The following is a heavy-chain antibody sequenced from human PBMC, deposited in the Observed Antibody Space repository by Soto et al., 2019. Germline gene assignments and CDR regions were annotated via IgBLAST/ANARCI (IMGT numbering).Heavy chain of an antibody. CDR2: IKQDGSEK. V-gene: IGHV3-7*01. Sequence: EVQLVESGGDLVQPGGSLRLSCAASGFIFSSYWMSWARQAPGKGLEWVANIKQDGSEKYYVDSVKGRFTISRDNAKNSLYLQMNSLRVEDTAVYYCARGRGMDVWGQGTTVTVSS. D-gene: IGHD1-1*01. CDR1: GFIFSSYW. J-gene: IGHJ6*02. CDR3: ARGRGMDV.